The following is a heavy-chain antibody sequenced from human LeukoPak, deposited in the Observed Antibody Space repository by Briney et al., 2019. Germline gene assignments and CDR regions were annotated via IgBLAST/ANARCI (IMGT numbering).Heavy chain of an antibody. V-gene: IGHV4-39*01. J-gene: IGHJ4*02. CDR1: GGSISSSSYY. CDR3: ARHVLHGYYYDSSGSVVFDY. D-gene: IGHD3-22*01. Sequence: SETLSLTCTVSGGSISSSSYYWGWIRQPPGKGLEWIGGIYYSGSTYYNPPFKSRVTISVDTSKNQFALKLSSVTAADTAVYYCARHVLHGYYYDSSGSVVFDYWGQGTLVTVSS. CDR2: IYYSGST.